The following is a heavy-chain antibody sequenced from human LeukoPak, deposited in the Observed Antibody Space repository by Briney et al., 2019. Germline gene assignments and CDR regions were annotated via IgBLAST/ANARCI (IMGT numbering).Heavy chain of an antibody. V-gene: IGHV3-23*01. D-gene: IGHD4-17*01. CDR3: ARNKDYGDYSCLAY. CDR1: GFTFSSYA. J-gene: IGHJ4*02. CDR2: ISGSGGGST. Sequence: GGSLRLSCAASGFTFSSYAMSWVRQAPGKGLEWVSAISGSGGGSTYYADSVKGRFTISRDNSKNTLYLQMNSLRAEDTAVYYCARNKDYGDYSCLAYWGQGTLVTVSS.